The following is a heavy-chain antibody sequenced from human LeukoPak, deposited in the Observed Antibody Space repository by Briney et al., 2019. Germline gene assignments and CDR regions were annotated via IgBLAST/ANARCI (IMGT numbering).Heavy chain of an antibody. Sequence: GESLKISCKGSGYSFTSYWIGWVRQMPGKGLEWMGIIYPGDSDTRYSPSFQGQVTISADKSISTAYLQWSSLKASDTAMYYCARLSNSWYRESRRNFDYWGQGTLVTVSS. CDR1: GYSFTSYW. D-gene: IGHD6-13*01. J-gene: IGHJ4*02. CDR2: IYPGDSDT. CDR3: ARLSNSWYRESRRNFDY. V-gene: IGHV5-51*01.